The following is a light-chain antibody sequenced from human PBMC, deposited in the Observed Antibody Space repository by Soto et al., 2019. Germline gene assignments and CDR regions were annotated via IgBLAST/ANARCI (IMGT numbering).Light chain of an antibody. CDR1: RSNIGSNS. J-gene: IGLJ1*01. CDR2: SNN. V-gene: IGLV1-44*01. CDR3: AAWDDSLNGRYV. Sequence: QSVLTQPPSASGTPGQRVTISCSGDRSNIGSNSVNWYQQLPGTAPKLLIYSNNQRPSGVPDRFSGSMSGTSASLAISGLQSEDEADYYCAAWDDSLNGRYVFGTGTKVTVL.